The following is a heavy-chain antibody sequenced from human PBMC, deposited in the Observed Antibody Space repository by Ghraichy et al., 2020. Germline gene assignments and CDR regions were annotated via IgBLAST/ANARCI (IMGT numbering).Heavy chain of an antibody. J-gene: IGHJ3*02. CDR1: GFTFSSYA. D-gene: IGHD3-22*01. CDR2: ISYDGSNK. CDR3: ARGRADYDSSGYYYGAFDI. V-gene: IGHV3-30-3*01. Sequence: GGSLRLSCAASGFTFSSYAMHWVRQAPGKGLEWVAVISYDGSNKYYADSVKGRFTISRDNSKNTLYLQMNSLRAEDTAVYYCARGRADYDSSGYYYGAFDIWGQGTMVTVSS.